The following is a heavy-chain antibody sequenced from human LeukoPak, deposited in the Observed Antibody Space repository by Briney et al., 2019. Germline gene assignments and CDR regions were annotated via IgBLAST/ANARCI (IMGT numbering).Heavy chain of an antibody. Sequence: SETLSLTCTVSGGSVSSYYWSWIRQPPGKGLEWLGSIYYTGSTNYHPSLKSRVTISLDTSKNQFSLKLSSVTAADTAVYYCARGSGYVYYWGQGTLVTVSS. CDR3: ARGSGYVYY. V-gene: IGHV4-59*02. J-gene: IGHJ4*02. CDR1: GGSVSSYY. CDR2: IYYTGST. D-gene: IGHD5-12*01.